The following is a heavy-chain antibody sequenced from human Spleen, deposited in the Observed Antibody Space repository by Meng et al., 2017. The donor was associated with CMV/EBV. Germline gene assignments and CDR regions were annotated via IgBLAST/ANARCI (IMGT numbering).Heavy chain of an antibody. CDR1: GGSIRNSYYY. CDR3: ARLRGWQVGMDV. J-gene: IGHJ6*02. V-gene: IGHV4-39*01. Sequence: GSLRLSCTVSGGSIRNSYYYWGWIRQPPGKGLEWIGNIYYDGNTYYNPSLKSRLIIAVDTSKNQFSLQLSSVTAADTSVYYCARLRGWQVGMDVWGQGTTVTVSS. CDR2: IYYDGNT. D-gene: IGHD6-19*01.